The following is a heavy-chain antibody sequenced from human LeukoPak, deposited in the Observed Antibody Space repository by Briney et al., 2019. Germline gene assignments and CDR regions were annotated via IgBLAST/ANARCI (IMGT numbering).Heavy chain of an antibody. Sequence: RSSETLSLTCAVSGASISGSGYYLGWIRQPPGKGLVWIGNIYYTGSTYYNASLQSRVTISVDMSKNQFSLRLSSVTAADTAMYYCVISGGCGLIDYWGQGTLVTVSS. D-gene: IGHD7-27*01. CDR3: VISGGCGLIDY. CDR1: GASISGSGYY. J-gene: IGHJ4*02. V-gene: IGHV4-39*01. CDR2: IYYTGST.